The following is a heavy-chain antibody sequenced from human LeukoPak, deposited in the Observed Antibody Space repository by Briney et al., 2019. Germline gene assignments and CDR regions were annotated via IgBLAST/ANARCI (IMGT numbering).Heavy chain of an antibody. V-gene: IGHV4-59*01. D-gene: IGHD3-22*01. Sequence: SETLSLTCTVSGGSISSYYWSWIRQPPGKGLEGIGYIYYSGSTNYNPSLRSRVTISVDTSKNKYSLKLSSVTAADTAVYYCARVADYYYDSSGYAFDIWGQGTMVTVSS. J-gene: IGHJ3*02. CDR2: IYYSGST. CDR1: GGSISSYY. CDR3: ARVADYYYDSSGYAFDI.